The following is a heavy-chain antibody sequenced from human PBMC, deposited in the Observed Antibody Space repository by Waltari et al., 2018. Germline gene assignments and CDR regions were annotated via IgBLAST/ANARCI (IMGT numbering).Heavy chain of an antibody. Sequence: QVQLQESGPGLVKPSETLSLTCSVSGYSLSSGYYWGWIRQPPGKGLEWMGSIYHSGITFYNPSLKSRVTISVDTSKNQFSLKLSSVTAADTAVYYCARDTPAPRITGATSVDYWGQGTLVTVSS. CDR3: ARDTPAPRITGATSVDY. J-gene: IGHJ4*02. CDR1: GYSLSSGYY. D-gene: IGHD1-20*01. V-gene: IGHV4-38-2*02. CDR2: IYHSGIT.